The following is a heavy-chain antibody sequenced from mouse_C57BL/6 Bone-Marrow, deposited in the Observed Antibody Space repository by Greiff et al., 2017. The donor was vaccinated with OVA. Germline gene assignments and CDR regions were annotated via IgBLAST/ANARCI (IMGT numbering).Heavy chain of an antibody. CDR1: GFTFSSYG. Sequence: EVQGVESGGGLVKPGGSLKLSCAASGFTFSSYGMSWVRQTPDKRLEWVAYISSGGSSTYYPDSVKGRFTISRDNAKNTLYLQMTSLRSEDTAMYDCGSTYLNYYGSSYLYWYGDVWGTGTTVTVSS. D-gene: IGHD1-1*01. CDR3: GSTYLNYYGSSYLYWYGDV. J-gene: IGHJ1*03. V-gene: IGHV5-6*01. CDR2: ISSGGSST.